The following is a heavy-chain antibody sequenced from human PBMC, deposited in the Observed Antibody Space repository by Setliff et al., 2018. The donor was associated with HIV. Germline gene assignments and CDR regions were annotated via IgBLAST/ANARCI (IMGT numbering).Heavy chain of an antibody. J-gene: IGHJ4*02. D-gene: IGHD6-13*01. CDR3: ARDLAAVRHYY. Sequence: GASVKVSCKASGYTFTGYYMYWVRQAPGQGLEWMGWINPNSGGTNYAQKFQGRVTITADKSTSTAYMELSSLRSEDTAVYYCARDLAAVRHYYWGQGTLVTVSS. CDR1: GYTFTGYY. V-gene: IGHV1-2*02. CDR2: INPNSGGT.